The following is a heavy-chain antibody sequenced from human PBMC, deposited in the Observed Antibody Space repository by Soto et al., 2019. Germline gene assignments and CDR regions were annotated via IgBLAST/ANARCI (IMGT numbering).Heavy chain of an antibody. CDR3: ARSLEYYGMDV. Sequence: SETLSLTCDVSGYTISSGYYWGWIRQPPGKGLDWIGNIYHSGSSYYNPSLNSRVTISLDTSKNQFSLNLRSVTAADTAVYYCARSLEYYGMDVWGQGTTVTVS. CDR1: GYTISSGYY. V-gene: IGHV4-38-2*01. J-gene: IGHJ6*02. CDR2: IYHSGSS.